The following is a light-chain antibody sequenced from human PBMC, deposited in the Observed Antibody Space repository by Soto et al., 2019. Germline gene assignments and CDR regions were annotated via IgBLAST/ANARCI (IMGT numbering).Light chain of an antibody. Sequence: DIQMTQSPSSLSSSVGYRFGVTCQASQNINNYLNWYQQKPGRAPKLLTYDASNLEAGIPSRFRGSGSGTDFTFTISRLQPEDIATYYCQQYENLPTFGQGTRLEIK. CDR3: QQYENLPT. V-gene: IGKV1-33*01. J-gene: IGKJ5*01. CDR2: DAS. CDR1: QNINNY.